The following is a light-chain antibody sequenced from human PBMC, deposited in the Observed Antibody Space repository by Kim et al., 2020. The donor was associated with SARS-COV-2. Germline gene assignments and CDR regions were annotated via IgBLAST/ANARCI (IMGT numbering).Light chain of an antibody. J-gene: IGLJ3*02. Sequence: SSELTQDPAVSVALGQTVRITCQGDSLRSYYASWYQQKPGQAPVLVIYGKNNRPSGIPDRFSGSSSGYTASLTITGAQAEDEADYYCNSRDSSGNRVFGG. V-gene: IGLV3-19*01. CDR1: SLRSYY. CDR2: GKN. CDR3: NSRDSSGNRV.